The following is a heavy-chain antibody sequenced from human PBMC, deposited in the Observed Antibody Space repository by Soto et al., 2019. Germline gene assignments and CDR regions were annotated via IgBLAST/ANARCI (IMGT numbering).Heavy chain of an antibody. CDR2: ISSSSSYI. CDR3: ARDEGWLPNYYYYYYMDV. V-gene: IGHV3-21*01. J-gene: IGHJ6*03. D-gene: IGHD3-22*01. Sequence: GGSLRLSCAASGFTFSSYSMNWVRQAPGKGLEWVSSISSSSSYIYYADSVKGRFTISRDNAKNSLYLQMNSLRAEDTAVYYCARDEGWLPNYYYYYYMDVWGKGTTVTVSS. CDR1: GFTFSSYS.